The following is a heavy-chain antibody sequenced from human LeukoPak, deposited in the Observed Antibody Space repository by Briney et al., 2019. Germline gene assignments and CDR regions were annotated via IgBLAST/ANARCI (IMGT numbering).Heavy chain of an antibody. CDR2: ISSSGSTI. Sequence: GGSLRLSCAASGFTFSDYYMSWIRQAPGKGLEWVSYISSSGSTIYYADSVKGRFTISRDNAKNSLYLQMNSLRAEDTAVYYCVIQSFSWSGYFDYWGQGTLVTVSS. J-gene: IGHJ4*02. CDR1: GFTFSDYY. CDR3: VIQSFSWSGYFDY. V-gene: IGHV3-11*01. D-gene: IGHD6-13*01.